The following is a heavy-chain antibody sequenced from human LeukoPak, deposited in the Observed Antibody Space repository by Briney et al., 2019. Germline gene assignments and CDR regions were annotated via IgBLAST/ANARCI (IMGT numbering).Heavy chain of an antibody. V-gene: IGHV3-48*04. CDR3: ARDLVVPAAIQGYDAFDI. Sequence: GGSLRLSCAASAFTFSSYSMNWVRQAPGKGLEWVSYISSSSSTIYYADSVKVRFTISRDNAKNSLYLQMNSLRAEDTAVYYCARDLVVPAAIQGYDAFDIWGQGTMVTVSS. D-gene: IGHD2-2*01. J-gene: IGHJ3*02. CDR1: AFTFSSYS. CDR2: ISSSSSTI.